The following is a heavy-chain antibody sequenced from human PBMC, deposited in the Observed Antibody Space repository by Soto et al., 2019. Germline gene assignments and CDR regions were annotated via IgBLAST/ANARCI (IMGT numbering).Heavy chain of an antibody. Sequence: ASVKVSCKASGYTFTSYDINWVRQATGQGLEWMGWMNPNSGNTGYAQKFQGRVTMTRNTSISTAYMELSSLRSEDTAVYYCARGWYEYSSSSGSSYYYYYMDVWGKGTTVTVSS. D-gene: IGHD6-6*01. CDR2: MNPNSGNT. V-gene: IGHV1-8*01. J-gene: IGHJ6*03. CDR1: GYTFTSYD. CDR3: ARGWYEYSSSSGSSYYYYYMDV.